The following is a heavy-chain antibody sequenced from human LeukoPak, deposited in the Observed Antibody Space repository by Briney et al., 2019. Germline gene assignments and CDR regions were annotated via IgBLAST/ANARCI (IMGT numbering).Heavy chain of an antibody. D-gene: IGHD4-11*01. CDR2: INHRGST. J-gene: IGHJ3*02. Sequence: SETLSLTCAVSGGSFSGYYWSWIRQPPGKGLEWIGEINHRGSTNYNPSLKSRCTISVDTSKNQFSLQLSSVPAADTAVYYCAREHDYQDAFDIWGQGTMVTVSS. V-gene: IGHV4-34*01. CDR3: AREHDYQDAFDI. CDR1: GGSFSGYY.